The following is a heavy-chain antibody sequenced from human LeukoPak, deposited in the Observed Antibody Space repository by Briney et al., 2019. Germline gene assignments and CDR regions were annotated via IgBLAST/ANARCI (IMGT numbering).Heavy chain of an antibody. V-gene: IGHV1-69*04. J-gene: IGHJ6*03. CDR2: IIPILGIA. CDR1: GGTFSSYA. Sequence: GASVKVSCKASGGTFSSYAISWVRQAPGQGLEWMGRIIPILGIANYAQKFQGRVTITADKSTSTAYMELSSLRSEDTAVYYCARGVAATYYYYYMDVWGKGTTVTVSS. CDR3: ARGVAATYYYYYMDV. D-gene: IGHD2-15*01.